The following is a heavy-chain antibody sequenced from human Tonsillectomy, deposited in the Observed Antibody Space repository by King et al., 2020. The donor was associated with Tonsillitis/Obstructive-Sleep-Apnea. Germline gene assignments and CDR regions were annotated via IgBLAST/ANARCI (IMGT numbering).Heavy chain of an antibody. CDR1: GYTFTSYY. D-gene: IGHD3-3*01. V-gene: IGHV1-46*01. CDR2: INPSGGST. Sequence: QLVQSGAEVKKPGASVKISCKVSGYTFTSYYIHWVRQAPGQGLEWMGIINPSGGSTSYAQKFQGRVTMTRDTSTSTVYMELSSLRSEDTAVYYCARPPGGFWSGYSRAPLGYWGQGTLVTVSS. CDR3: ARPPGGFWSGYSRAPLGY. J-gene: IGHJ4*02.